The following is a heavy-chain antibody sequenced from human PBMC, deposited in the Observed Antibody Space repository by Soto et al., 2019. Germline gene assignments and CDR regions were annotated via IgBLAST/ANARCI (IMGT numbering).Heavy chain of an antibody. D-gene: IGHD6-19*01. Sequence: ELQLVQSGAEVKKPGESLRISCKGSGYSFTSYWISWVRQMPGKGLAWMGRIDPSDSYTNYSPSFQGHVTISADKSISTAYLQWSSLKASDTAMYYCARLAMWSRYSSGGFDYWGQGTLVTVSS. CDR1: GYSFTSYW. J-gene: IGHJ4*02. V-gene: IGHV5-10-1*01. CDR3: ARLAMWSRYSSGGFDY. CDR2: IDPSDSYT.